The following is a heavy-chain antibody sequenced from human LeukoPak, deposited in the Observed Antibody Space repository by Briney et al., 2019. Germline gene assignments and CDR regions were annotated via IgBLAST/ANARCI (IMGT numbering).Heavy chain of an antibody. Sequence: ASVKVSCKASGYTFTGYYMHWVRQAPGQGLEWMGWINPNSGGTNYAQKFQGRVTMTRDTSISTAYMELSRLRSDDTAVYYCARAPPYCTNGVCYLDYYVDVWGKGTTVTVSS. D-gene: IGHD2-8*01. CDR2: INPNSGGT. V-gene: IGHV1-2*02. J-gene: IGHJ6*03. CDR1: GYTFTGYY. CDR3: ARAPPYCTNGVCYLDYYVDV.